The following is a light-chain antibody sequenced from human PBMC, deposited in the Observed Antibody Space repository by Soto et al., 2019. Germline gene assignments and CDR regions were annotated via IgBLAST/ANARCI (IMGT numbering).Light chain of an antibody. CDR3: MQALQART. Sequence: DIVMTQSPLSLPVTPGEPASISCRSSQSLLHSNGYNYLDWYLQNPGQSPQLLIYLGSNRSTGVPDRFSGRGSGTDFTLEISRVEAADVGVYYCMQALQARTFGQGTKVEIK. V-gene: IGKV2-28*01. J-gene: IGKJ1*01. CDR2: LGS. CDR1: QSLLHSNGYNY.